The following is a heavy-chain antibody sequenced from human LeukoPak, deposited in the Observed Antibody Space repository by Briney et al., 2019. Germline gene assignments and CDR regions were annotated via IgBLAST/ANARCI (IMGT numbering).Heavy chain of an antibody. V-gene: IGHV3-21*01. Sequence: GGSLRLSCVASGFTFSSYSMDWVGQPPGKGRDWVSSISGTSRYIYYADSVKGRFTISRDNAKNSLFLQMYSLRAEDTAVYFCARVGDYTDYAPDYWGEGTLVTVSS. J-gene: IGHJ4*02. D-gene: IGHD4-11*01. CDR3: ARVGDYTDYAPDY. CDR2: ISGTSRYI. CDR1: GFTFSSYS.